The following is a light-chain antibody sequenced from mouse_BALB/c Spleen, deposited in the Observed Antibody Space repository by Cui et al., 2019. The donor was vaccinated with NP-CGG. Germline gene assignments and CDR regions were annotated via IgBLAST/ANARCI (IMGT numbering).Light chain of an antibody. CDR2: GTN. J-gene: IGLJ1*01. CDR3: ALWYSNHWV. V-gene: IGLV1*01. Sequence: QAVVTQETVLTTSHGETATLTCRSNTGAVTTSNYANWVQEKPDHLFTGLIGGTNNRAPGVPARFSGSLIGDRAALTITGAQTEDEAIYFCALWYSNHWVFGGGTKLTVL. CDR1: TGAVTTSNY.